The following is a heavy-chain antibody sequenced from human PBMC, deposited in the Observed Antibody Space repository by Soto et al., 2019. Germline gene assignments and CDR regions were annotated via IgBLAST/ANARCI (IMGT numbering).Heavy chain of an antibody. Sequence: GGSLRLSCAASGFTFSSYGMHWVRQAPGKGLEWVAVIWYDGSNKYYADSVKGRFTISRDNSKNTLYLQMNSLRAEDTAVYYCARDQVGEYSSGWSKGLWDWGQGTLVTVSS. J-gene: IGHJ4*02. CDR1: GFTFSSYG. CDR3: ARDQVGEYSSGWSKGLWD. V-gene: IGHV3-33*01. CDR2: IWYDGSNK. D-gene: IGHD6-19*01.